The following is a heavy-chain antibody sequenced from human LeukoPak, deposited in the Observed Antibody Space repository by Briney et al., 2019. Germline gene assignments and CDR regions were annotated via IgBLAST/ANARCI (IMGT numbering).Heavy chain of an antibody. V-gene: IGHV1-2*02. D-gene: IGHD2-15*01. CDR2: MNPNSGGT. CDR3: ATDIPLTLGYGKDG. Sequence: ASVTLSCTAAGYTFTGYYIHWVRQAPGQGLEWMGWMNPNSGGTNYAKKFQGRVTMTRDTSINTAYMEMSRLISADTAVYYCATDIPLTLGYGKDGGGQGTTVTVSS. J-gene: IGHJ6*02. CDR1: GYTFTGYY.